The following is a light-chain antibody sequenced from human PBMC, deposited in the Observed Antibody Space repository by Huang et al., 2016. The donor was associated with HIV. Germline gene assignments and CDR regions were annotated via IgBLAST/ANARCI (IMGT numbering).Light chain of an antibody. CDR3: HQYNNWLLS. CDR1: RSVSTN. J-gene: IGKJ4*01. Sequence: EIVMTQSPATLSVSPGQIVTLSCRANRSVSTNLAWYQQRNGQAPRLLIYGSSTRAPGIPARFSGSGSGTDFSLTISSLQSEDFALYYCHQYNNWLLSFGGGTRV. V-gene: IGKV3-15*01. CDR2: GSS.